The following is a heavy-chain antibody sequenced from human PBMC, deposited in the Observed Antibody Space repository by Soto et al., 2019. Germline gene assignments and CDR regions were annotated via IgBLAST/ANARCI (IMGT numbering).Heavy chain of an antibody. Sequence: PSETLSLTCAVYGGSFSGYYWSWIRQPPGKGLEWIGEINHSGSTNYNPSLKSRVTISVDTSKNQFSLKLSSVTAADTAVYYCARARRFLEWFPIQPFDYWGQGTLVTVSS. V-gene: IGHV4-34*01. D-gene: IGHD3-3*01. CDR3: ARARRFLEWFPIQPFDY. CDR1: GGSFSGYY. J-gene: IGHJ4*02. CDR2: INHSGST.